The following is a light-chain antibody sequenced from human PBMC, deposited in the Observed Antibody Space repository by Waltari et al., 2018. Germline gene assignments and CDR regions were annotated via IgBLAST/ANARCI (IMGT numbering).Light chain of an antibody. V-gene: IGKV1-5*01. Sequence: DIQMTQSPSTLSASVGDRVTITCRASQSINNWLAWFQQKPGKAPKLLIYDASSLESGVPSRFGASGSGTEFTLTISSLQPDDFATYYCQQYNSFWTFGQGTKVEIK. J-gene: IGKJ1*01. CDR3: QQYNSFWT. CDR1: QSINNW. CDR2: DAS.